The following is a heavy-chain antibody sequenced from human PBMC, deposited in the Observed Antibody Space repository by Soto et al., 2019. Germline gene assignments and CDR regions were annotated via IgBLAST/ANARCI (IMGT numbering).Heavy chain of an antibody. Sequence: VGSLRLSCASSVFTFSSYAMSCVRHSPGKWLEWVSAISGSGGSTYYADSVKGRFTISRDNSKNTLYLQMNSLRAEDTAVYYCSKDRGSRWYYFEYWGQGTLVHVSS. V-gene: IGHV3-23*01. J-gene: IGHJ4*02. CDR3: SKDRGSRWYYFEY. CDR1: VFTFSSYA. CDR2: ISGSGGST. D-gene: IGHD6-13*01.